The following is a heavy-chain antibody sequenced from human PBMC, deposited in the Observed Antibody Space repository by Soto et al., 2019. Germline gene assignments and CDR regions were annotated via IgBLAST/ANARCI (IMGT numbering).Heavy chain of an antibody. V-gene: IGHV1-18*01. Sequence: QIQLLQSGAEVKKPGTSVKVSCQASGYIFTTYGIIWVRQAPGQGLEWMGWINPHSGHTNYAQNLKDRVTMTTDTSTNTAYMELRSLRSNDTAVYFCARGQVVNFDNWFDPWGQGTLVTVSS. D-gene: IGHD3-22*01. J-gene: IGHJ5*02. CDR3: ARGQVVNFDNWFDP. CDR1: GYIFTTYG. CDR2: INPHSGHT.